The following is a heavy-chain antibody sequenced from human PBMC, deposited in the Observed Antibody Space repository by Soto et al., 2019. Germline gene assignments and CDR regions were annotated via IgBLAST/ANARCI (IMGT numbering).Heavy chain of an antibody. CDR3: ARARIAAAGPRSTNLHLNPPYRNWFDP. V-gene: IGHV1-69*12. CDR2: IIPIFGTA. J-gene: IGHJ5*02. Sequence: QVQLVQSGAEVKKPGSSVKVSCKASGGTFSSYAISWVRQAPGQGLEWMGGIIPIFGTASYAQKFQGRVTIPADESTSTAYMELSSLRSEDTAVYYCARARIAAAGPRSTNLHLNPPYRNWFDPWGQGTLVTVSS. CDR1: GGTFSSYA. D-gene: IGHD6-13*01.